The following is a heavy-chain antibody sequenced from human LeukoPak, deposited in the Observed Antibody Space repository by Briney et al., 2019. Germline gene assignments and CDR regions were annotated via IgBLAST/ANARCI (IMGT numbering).Heavy chain of an antibody. J-gene: IGHJ5*02. V-gene: IGHV1-8*01. CDR2: KNPNSGNT. CDR1: GYTFTSYD. Sequence: GASVKVSCKASGYTFTSYDINWVRQATGQGLEWMGWKNPNSGNTGYAQKFQGRVTMTRNTSISTAYMELSSLRSEDTAVYYCARDPPYCSGGSCYSWWFDPWGQGTLVTVSS. D-gene: IGHD2-15*01. CDR3: ARDPPYCSGGSCYSWWFDP.